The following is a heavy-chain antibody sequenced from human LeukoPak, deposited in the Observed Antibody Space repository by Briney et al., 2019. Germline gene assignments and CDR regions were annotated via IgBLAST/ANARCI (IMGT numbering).Heavy chain of an antibody. CDR2: INPNCGGR. CDR3: ARDNGYCSGGSCYIISGYSYGIDY. CDR1: GYTFTGYY. Sequence: ASVQVSCKASGYTFTGYYMHWVRQAPGQGLEWMGWINPNCGGRNYARQFQGRLTMTRDTSISTAYMELSRLRSDDTAVYYCARDNGYCSGGSCYIISGYSYGIDYWGQGTLVTVSS. D-gene: IGHD2-15*01. J-gene: IGHJ4*02. V-gene: IGHV1-2*02.